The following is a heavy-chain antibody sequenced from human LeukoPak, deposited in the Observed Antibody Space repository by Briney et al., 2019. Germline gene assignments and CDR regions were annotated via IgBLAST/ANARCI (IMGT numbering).Heavy chain of an antibody. V-gene: IGHV3-74*01. CDR3: ARGKVAVAATDDAFEI. D-gene: IGHD6-19*01. CDR2: INSDGRSI. Sequence: PGGSLRLSCAASGFTFSSYWMHWVRQAPGKGLVWVARINSDGRSISYADSVKGRFTISRDNARKSLFLQMNSLRAEDTAVYYCARGKVAVAATDDAFEIWGQGTMVTVSS. J-gene: IGHJ3*02. CDR1: GFTFSSYW.